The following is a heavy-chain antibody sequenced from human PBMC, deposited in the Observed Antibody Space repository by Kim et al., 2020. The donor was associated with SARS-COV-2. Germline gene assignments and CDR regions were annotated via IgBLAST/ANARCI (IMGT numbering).Heavy chain of an antibody. D-gene: IGHD3-9*01. CDR1: GFTVSSNY. Sequence: GGSLRLSCAASGFTVSSNYMSWVRQAPGKGLEWVSVIYSGGSTYYADSVKGRFTISRHNSKNTLYLQMNSLRAEDTAVYYCARWRASYDILTGYYFDYWGQGTLVTVSS. V-gene: IGHV3-53*04. J-gene: IGHJ4*02. CDR3: ARWRASYDILTGYYFDY. CDR2: IYSGGST.